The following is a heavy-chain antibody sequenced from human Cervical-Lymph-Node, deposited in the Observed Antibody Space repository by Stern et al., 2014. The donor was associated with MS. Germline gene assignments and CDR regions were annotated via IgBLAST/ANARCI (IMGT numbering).Heavy chain of an antibody. CDR2: MIPMCGVA. V-gene: IGHV1-69*17. CDR3: SNRDMGYVYGRHDY. Sequence: MQLVQSGAEVKRPGASVKVSCKASGGTFNNHVIRWVRQARGKGLAWMGGMIPMCGVANYARKFQARVTITADTSTSTVDMDMGNLNYENTAIYYCSNRDMGYVYGRHDYWGQGTLVTVSS. J-gene: IGHJ4*02. D-gene: IGHD2-15*01. CDR1: GGTFNNHV.